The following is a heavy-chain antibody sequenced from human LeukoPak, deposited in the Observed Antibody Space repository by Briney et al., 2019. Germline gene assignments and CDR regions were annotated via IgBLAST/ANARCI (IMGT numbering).Heavy chain of an antibody. Sequence: SETLSLTCTVSGYSISSGYYWGWIRQPPGKGLEWIGSIYHSGSTYYNPSLKSRVTISVDTSKNQFSLKLSSVTAADTAVYYCARDVATYSSSWYWGYYYGRDVWGQGTTVTVSS. J-gene: IGHJ6*02. V-gene: IGHV4-38-2*02. CDR1: GYSISSGYY. CDR3: ARDVATYSSSWYWGYYYGRDV. CDR2: IYHSGST. D-gene: IGHD6-13*01.